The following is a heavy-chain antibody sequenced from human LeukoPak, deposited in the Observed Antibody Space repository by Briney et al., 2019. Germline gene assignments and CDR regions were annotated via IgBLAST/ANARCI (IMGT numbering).Heavy chain of an antibody. CDR2: IIPIFGTA. CDR3: ARDNCNYNWFDP. V-gene: IGHV1-69*05. J-gene: IGHJ5*02. Sequence: SVKVSCKASGGTFSSYAISWVRQAPGQGLEWMGGIIPIFGTANYAQKFQGRVTITTDESTSTAYMELSSLRSEDTAVYYCARDNCNYNWFDPWGQGTLVTVSS. D-gene: IGHD1-7*01. CDR1: GGTFSSYA.